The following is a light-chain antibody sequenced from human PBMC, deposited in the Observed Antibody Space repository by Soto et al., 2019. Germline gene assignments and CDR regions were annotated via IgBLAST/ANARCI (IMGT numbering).Light chain of an antibody. CDR1: SSNIGSNT. V-gene: IGLV1-44*01. CDR2: SNN. CDR3: AAWEDSLNGVV. J-gene: IGLJ2*01. Sequence: QSVLTQPPSASGTPGQRVTISCSGSSSNIGSNTVNWFQQLPGTAPKLLIFSNNQRPPGVPDRFSGSKSGTSASLAITGLQSEDEVDYYCAAWEDSLNGVVFGGGTKLTVL.